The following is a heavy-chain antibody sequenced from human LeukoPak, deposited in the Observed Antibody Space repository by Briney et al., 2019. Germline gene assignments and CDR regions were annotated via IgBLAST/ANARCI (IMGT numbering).Heavy chain of an antibody. CDR2: IIPLFATA. CDR1: GYIFTTYA. J-gene: IGHJ3*02. D-gene: IGHD3-3*01. Sequence: SVKVSCKASGYIFTTYAITWVRQAPGQGLEWMGGIIPLFATANYAQKFKGSVTITADESTSTAYMELSSQRSEDTAVYYCATRSGVHYDFWSGYYAFDIWGQGTMVTVSS. CDR3: ATRSGVHYDFWSGYYAFDI. V-gene: IGHV1-69*13.